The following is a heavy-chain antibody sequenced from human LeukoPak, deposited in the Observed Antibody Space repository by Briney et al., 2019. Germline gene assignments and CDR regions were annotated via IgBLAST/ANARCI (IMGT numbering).Heavy chain of an antibody. CDR2: ISYDGSNK. V-gene: IGHV3-30*04. Sequence: GRSLRLSCAASGFSFSSYAMHWVRQAPGKGLEWVAVISYDGSNKYYADSVKGRFTISRDNSKNTLYLQMNSLRAEDAAVYYCSRARYNWNDAGELDYWGQGTLVTVSS. J-gene: IGHJ4*02. CDR1: GFSFSSYA. D-gene: IGHD1-1*01. CDR3: SRARYNWNDAGELDY.